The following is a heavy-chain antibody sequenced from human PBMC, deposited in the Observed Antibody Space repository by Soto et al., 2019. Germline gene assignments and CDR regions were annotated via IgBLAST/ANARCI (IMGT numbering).Heavy chain of an antibody. D-gene: IGHD2-2*01. CDR3: ASQVVPAAMGGPYFYGIDV. CDR2: INGDGSST. CDR1: GFTFSGHW. V-gene: IGHV3-74*01. Sequence: EVQLVESGGGLVQPGGSLRLSCAASGFTFSGHWMHWVRQAPGKGLVWVSRINGDGSSTNYADFVKGRFTISRDNAESTLYMQMNSLRAEDTAVYYCASQVVPAAMGGPYFYGIDVWGQGTTVTVSS. J-gene: IGHJ6*02.